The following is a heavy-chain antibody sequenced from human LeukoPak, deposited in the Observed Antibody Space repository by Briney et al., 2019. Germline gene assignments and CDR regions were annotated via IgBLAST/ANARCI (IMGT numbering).Heavy chain of an antibody. J-gene: IGHJ1*01. Sequence: PGGSLRLSCAASGFSFNNYVMSWVRQAPGKGLEWVSAISGSGGSTYYADSVKGRFTISRDNSKNTLYLQMNSLRAEDTAVYYCAKVGSGWYQAFYFQHWGQGTLVTVSS. V-gene: IGHV3-23*01. CDR2: ISGSGGST. CDR1: GFSFNNYV. D-gene: IGHD6-19*01. CDR3: AKVGSGWYQAFYFQH.